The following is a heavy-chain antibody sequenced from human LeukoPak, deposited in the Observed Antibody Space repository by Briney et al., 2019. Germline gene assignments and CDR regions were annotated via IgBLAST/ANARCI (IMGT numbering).Heavy chain of an antibody. D-gene: IGHD2-15*01. CDR1: GGSISSYY. V-gene: IGHV4-4*07. CDR3: GRDRESGYCGGGSCYSYNWFDP. J-gene: IGHJ5*02. Sequence: KPSETLSLTCTVSGGSISSYYWSWIRQPAGKGLEWIGRIYTSGSTNYNPSLKSRVTMSVDTSKNQFSLKLSSVTAADTAVYYCGRDRESGYCGGGSCYSYNWFDPWGQGTLVTVSS. CDR2: IYTSGST.